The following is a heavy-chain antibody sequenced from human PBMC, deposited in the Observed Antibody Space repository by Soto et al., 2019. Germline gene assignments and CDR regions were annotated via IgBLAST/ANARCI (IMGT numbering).Heavy chain of an antibody. Sequence: PSETLSLTCAVYGGSFSDYYWSWIRQPPGKGLEWIGEINHSGSTNYNPSLKSRVTISVDTSKNQFSLKLSSMTAADTAVYYCAREGRYYASGRFWWFDPWGQGTLVTVSS. J-gene: IGHJ5*02. CDR2: INHSGST. V-gene: IGHV4-34*01. CDR1: GGSFSDYY. CDR3: AREGRYYASGRFWWFDP. D-gene: IGHD3-10*01.